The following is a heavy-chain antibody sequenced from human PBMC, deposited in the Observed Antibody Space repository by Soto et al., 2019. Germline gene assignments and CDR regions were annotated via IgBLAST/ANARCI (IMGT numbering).Heavy chain of an antibody. CDR3: ARENSVQAWLHHFDH. V-gene: IGHV3-48*03. J-gene: IGHJ4*02. CDR2: ISDDGASI. D-gene: IGHD5-18*01. Sequence: PGGSLRFSCEASGFSFSSFVMNWVRQAPGRGLEWVSYISDDGASIYYADSLKGRFTISRDNAKNSLSLQMNNLRAEDTAVYYCARENSVQAWLHHFDHWGLGTLVTVSS. CDR1: GFSFSSFV.